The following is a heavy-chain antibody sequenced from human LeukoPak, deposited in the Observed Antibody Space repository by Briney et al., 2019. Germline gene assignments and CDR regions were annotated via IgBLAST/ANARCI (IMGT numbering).Heavy chain of an antibody. CDR2: ISYDGSNK. V-gene: IGHV3-30*03. CDR1: GFTFSNAW. D-gene: IGHD6-19*01. Sequence: QTGGSLRLSCAASGFTFSNAWMIWVRQAPGKGLEWVAVISYDGSNKYYADSVKGRFTISRDNSKNTLYLQMNSLRAEDTAVYYCARDHGIAVAGPINWCDPWGQGTLVTVSS. J-gene: IGHJ5*02. CDR3: ARDHGIAVAGPINWCDP.